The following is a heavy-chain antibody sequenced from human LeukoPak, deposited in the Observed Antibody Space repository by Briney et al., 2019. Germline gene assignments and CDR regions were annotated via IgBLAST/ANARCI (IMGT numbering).Heavy chain of an antibody. V-gene: IGHV3-48*01. CDR3: ARDSWGYYYDSSGYYFPYYFYYLDV. CDR2: ISSSSDTI. CDR1: GFTFSNYA. J-gene: IGHJ6*03. D-gene: IGHD3-22*01. Sequence: GGSLRLSCAASGFTFSNYAINWVRQPPGKGLEWVSYISSSSDTIYCADSVKGRFTISRDNARNSLYLQMNSLRAEDTAVYYCARDSWGYYYDSSGYYFPYYFYYLDVWGKGTTVTVSS.